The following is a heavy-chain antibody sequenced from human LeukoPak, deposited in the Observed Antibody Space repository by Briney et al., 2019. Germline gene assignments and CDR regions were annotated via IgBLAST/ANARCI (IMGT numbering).Heavy chain of an antibody. J-gene: IGHJ4*02. CDR2: ICGSGGST. D-gene: IGHD2-8*01. Sequence: PGGSLRLSCAASGFSFSSYAMSWVRQAPGKGLEWVSAICGSGGSTYYADSVKGRFTISRDNSKNTLYLQTNSLTAEDTAVYYCAKAQWTAHYFDYWGQGTLVTVSS. V-gene: IGHV3-23*01. CDR3: AKAQWTAHYFDY. CDR1: GFSFSSYA.